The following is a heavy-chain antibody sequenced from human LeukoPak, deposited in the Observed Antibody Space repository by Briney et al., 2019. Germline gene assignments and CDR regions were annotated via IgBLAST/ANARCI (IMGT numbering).Heavy chain of an antibody. J-gene: IGHJ5*02. Sequence: ASVKDSCKTSGYTFTNNWMHWVRQAPGQGLEWVGVINPAGTSTLYAQNFQGRVTLTRDISTTTDYMELRSLTSEDTAVYYCARDHSVGDIAWWFDPWGQGTLVSVSS. CDR1: GYTFTNNW. CDR3: ARDHSVGDIAWWFDP. CDR2: INPAGTST. D-gene: IGHD3-10*01. V-gene: IGHV1-46*01.